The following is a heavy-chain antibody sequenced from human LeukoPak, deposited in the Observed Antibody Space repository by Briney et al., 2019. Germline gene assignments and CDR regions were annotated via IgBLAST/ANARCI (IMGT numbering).Heavy chain of an antibody. D-gene: IGHD2-2*02. Sequence: ASVKVSCKASGGTFSSYAISWVRQAPGQGLEWMGGIIPIFGTANYAQKFQGRVTITADESTSTAYRELSSLRSEDTAVYYCAREGIPAAIDTSKYFQHWGQGTLVTVSS. CDR1: GGTFSSYA. V-gene: IGHV1-69*13. J-gene: IGHJ1*01. CDR2: IIPIFGTA. CDR3: AREGIPAAIDTSKYFQH.